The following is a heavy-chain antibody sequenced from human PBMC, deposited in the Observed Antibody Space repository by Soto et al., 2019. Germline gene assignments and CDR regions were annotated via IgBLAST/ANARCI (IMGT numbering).Heavy chain of an antibody. CDR2: INHSRST. CDR1: GGSFSGYY. J-gene: IGHJ4*02. V-gene: IGHV4-34*01. Sequence: SENLSLTCAVYGGSFSGYYWSWIRQPPGKGLEWIGEINHSRSTNYNPSLKSRVTISVDTSKNQFSQKRSSVTAADTAVYYCARGGGVNDYWGQGTLVTVSS. CDR3: ARGGGVNDY. D-gene: IGHD3-10*01.